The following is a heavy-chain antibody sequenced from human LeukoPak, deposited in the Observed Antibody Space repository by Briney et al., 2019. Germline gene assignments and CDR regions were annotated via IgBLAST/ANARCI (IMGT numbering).Heavy chain of an antibody. CDR1: GGSISSYF. CDR2: VYYSGSP. D-gene: IGHD4-23*01. V-gene: IGHV4-59*01. Sequence: SETLSLTCTVSGGSISSYFWSWIRQPPGMGLEWIGYVYYSGSPNYNPSLKSRVTISVDTSKNQFSLRLRSVTAADTAVYYCARGLGTLPPGGYWGQGTLVTVSS. J-gene: IGHJ4*02. CDR3: ARGLGTLPPGGY.